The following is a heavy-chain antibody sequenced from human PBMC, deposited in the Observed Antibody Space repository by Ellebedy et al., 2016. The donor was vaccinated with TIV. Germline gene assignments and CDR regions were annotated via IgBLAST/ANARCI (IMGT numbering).Heavy chain of an antibody. CDR1: GFSFSSYS. J-gene: IGHJ4*02. D-gene: IGHD4-17*01. Sequence: GESLKISCAASGFSFSSYSMNWVRQAPGKGLEWVSSISSSSSDIYYADSVKGRFTISSDNAKNSLYLQINSLRAEDTAVYYCARGYDYGDYGDYWGRGTLVTVSS. CDR2: ISSSSSDI. CDR3: ARGYDYGDYGDY. V-gene: IGHV3-21*01.